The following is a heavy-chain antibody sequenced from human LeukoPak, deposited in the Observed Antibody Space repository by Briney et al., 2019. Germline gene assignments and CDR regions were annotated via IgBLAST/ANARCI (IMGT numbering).Heavy chain of an antibody. Sequence: PGGSLRLSRAASGFTFSDYYMSWIRQAPGKGLEWVSYISSSGSTIYYADSVKGRFTISRDDAKNSLYLQMNSLRAEDTAVYYCAPRAPYYYDSSGYYYGWGQGTLVTVSS. V-gene: IGHV3-11*04. CDR2: ISSSGSTI. D-gene: IGHD3-22*01. CDR1: GFTFSDYY. J-gene: IGHJ4*02. CDR3: APRAPYYYDSSGYYYG.